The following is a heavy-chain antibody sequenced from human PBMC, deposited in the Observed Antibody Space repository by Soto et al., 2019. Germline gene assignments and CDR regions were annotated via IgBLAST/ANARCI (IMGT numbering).Heavy chain of an antibody. V-gene: IGHV3-74*01. J-gene: IGHJ6*04. CDR2: IDNAGTDS. Sequence: EVQLVESGGGLVQPGGSLRLSCAASGFTLSGRSMHWVRQAPGKGLVWVSGIDNAGTDSTYADSVKGRFTSSRDNAKNMLYLQMYSLRVEDTAVYYCARGWLGPDVWGKGTTVTLSS. CDR1: GFTLSGRS. CDR3: ARGWLGPDV. D-gene: IGHD5-18*01.